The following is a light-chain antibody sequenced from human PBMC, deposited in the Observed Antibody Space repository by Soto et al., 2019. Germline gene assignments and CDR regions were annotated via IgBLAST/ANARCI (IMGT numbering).Light chain of an antibody. V-gene: IGLV1-40*01. J-gene: IGLJ2*01. Sequence: QSVLTQPPSVSGAPGQRVVISCAGTGSNIGAGYDVHWYQHLPGTAPKLLISNNDNRPSGVPDRFSGSKSGTSASLAITGLQAEDEADYYCQSYDSRLNVVFGGGTQLTVL. CDR3: QSYDSRLNVV. CDR1: GSNIGAGYD. CDR2: NND.